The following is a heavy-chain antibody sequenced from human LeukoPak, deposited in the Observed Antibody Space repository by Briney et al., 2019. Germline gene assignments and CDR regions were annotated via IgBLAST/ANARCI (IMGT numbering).Heavy chain of an antibody. J-gene: IGHJ3*01. CDR3: ARGPNATGNYRAFDL. Sequence: SETLSLTCTVSSGSISSTTYYWAWIRQPPGKGLEWIGSIYYNGDTYYNPSLKSRVIISADTSKNQFSLKLTSVTAADTAAYYCARGPNATGNYRAFDLWGQGTKVTVSS. CDR2: IYYNGDT. D-gene: IGHD4-11*01. V-gene: IGHV4-39*07. CDR1: SGSISSTTYY.